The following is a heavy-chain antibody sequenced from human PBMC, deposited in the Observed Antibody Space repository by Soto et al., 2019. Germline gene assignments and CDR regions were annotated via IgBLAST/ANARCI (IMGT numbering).Heavy chain of an antibody. J-gene: IGHJ4*02. Sequence: QVQLVESGGGVVQPGRSLRLSCAASGFTFSSYGMHWVRQAPGKGLEWVAVISYDGSNKYYADSVKGRFTISRDNSKNTLYLQMNILRAEDTAVYYCAKGVGYLFDYWGQGTLVTVSS. D-gene: IGHD1-1*01. V-gene: IGHV3-30*18. CDR1: GFTFSSYG. CDR3: AKGVGYLFDY. CDR2: ISYDGSNK.